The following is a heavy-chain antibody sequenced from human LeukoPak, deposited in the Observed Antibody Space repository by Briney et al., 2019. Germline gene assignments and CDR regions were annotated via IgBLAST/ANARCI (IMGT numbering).Heavy chain of an antibody. CDR2: ISYDGSNK. CDR1: GFTFSSYG. CDR3: AKAEYSSGWCQDY. Sequence: GRSLRLSCAASGFTFSSYGMHWVRQAPGKGLEWVAVISYDGSNKYYADSVKGRFTISRDNSKNTLYLQMNSLRAEDTAVYYCAKAEYSSGWCQDYWGQGTLVTVSS. V-gene: IGHV3-30*18. J-gene: IGHJ4*02. D-gene: IGHD6-19*01.